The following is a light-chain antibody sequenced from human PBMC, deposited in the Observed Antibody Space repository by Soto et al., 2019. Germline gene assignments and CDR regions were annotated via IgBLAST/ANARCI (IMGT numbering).Light chain of an antibody. CDR2: EVS. CDR1: SPDVGGYNY. J-gene: IGLJ1*01. V-gene: IGLV2-8*01. CDR3: SSEAGNNIHYV. Sequence: ALTQPPSASGSAGQSVTISCTGTSPDVGGYNYVSWYQQHPGKDPKLMIYEVSTRPSGVPDRFSGYKSGNTASLTVSGLQADDEADEYCSSEAGNNIHYVFGTGTKLTV.